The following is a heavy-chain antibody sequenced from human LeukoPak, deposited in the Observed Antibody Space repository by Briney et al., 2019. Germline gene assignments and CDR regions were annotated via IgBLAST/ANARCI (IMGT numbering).Heavy chain of an antibody. CDR3: ARGGYSSSSNDY. J-gene: IGHJ4*02. V-gene: IGHV3-74*01. CDR2: INSDGSST. Sequence: AGGSLRLSCAASGFTFSSYWMHWFRQAPGKGLVWVSRINSDGSSTSYADSVKGRFTISRDNAKNTLYLQMNSLRAEDTAVYYCARGGYSSSSNDYWGQGTLVTVSS. CDR1: GFTFSSYW. D-gene: IGHD6-13*01.